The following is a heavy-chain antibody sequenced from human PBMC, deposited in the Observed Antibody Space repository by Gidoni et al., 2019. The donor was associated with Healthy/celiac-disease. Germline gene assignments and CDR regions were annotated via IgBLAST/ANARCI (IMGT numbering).Heavy chain of an antibody. V-gene: IGHV3-49*05. CDR3: TRDHPWLATDY. CDR1: GFTFGDYA. D-gene: IGHD5-12*01. CDR2: IRSKAYGGTT. J-gene: IGHJ4*02. Sequence: EVQLVESGGGLVKPGRSLRLSCTASGFTFGDYAMSWFRQAPGKGLEWVGFIRSKAYGGTTEYAASLKGRFTISRDDSKSIAYLQMNSLKTEDTAAYYCTRDHPWLATDYWGQGTLVTVSS.